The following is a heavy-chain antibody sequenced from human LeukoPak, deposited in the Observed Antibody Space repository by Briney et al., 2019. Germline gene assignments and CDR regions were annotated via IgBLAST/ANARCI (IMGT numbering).Heavy chain of an antibody. J-gene: IGHJ4*02. Sequence: GGSLRLSCAASGFTFSDYYMSWIRQAPGKGLKWASYISSSGSTIYYADSVKGRFTISRDNAKNSLYLQMNSLRAEDTAVYYCARVWFGEAFDYWGQGTLVTVSS. D-gene: IGHD3-10*01. V-gene: IGHV3-11*04. CDR2: ISSSGSTI. CDR1: GFTFSDYY. CDR3: ARVWFGEAFDY.